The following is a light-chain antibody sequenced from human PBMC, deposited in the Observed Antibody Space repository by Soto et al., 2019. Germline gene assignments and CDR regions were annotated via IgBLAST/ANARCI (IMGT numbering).Light chain of an antibody. CDR1: SDDVGGYNY. V-gene: IGLV2-14*01. J-gene: IGLJ2*01. Sequence: QSALTQPASVSGSPGQSITISCTGTSDDVGGYNYVSWYQRHPGKAPKLMIFEVSNRPSGVSNRFSGSKSGNTASLTISGLQAEDEANYYCSSYTSSNTYVIFGGGTKLTVL. CDR3: SSYTSSNTYVI. CDR2: EVS.